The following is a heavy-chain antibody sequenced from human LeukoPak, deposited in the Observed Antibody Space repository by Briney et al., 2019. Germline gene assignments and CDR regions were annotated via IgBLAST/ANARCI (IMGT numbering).Heavy chain of an antibody. CDR2: INPNSGGT. CDR3: AGCGDAGRGYYYMDV. V-gene: IGHV1-2*06. Sequence: ASVKVSCKASGYTFTGYYMHWVRQAPGQGLEWMGRINPNSGGTNYAQKFQGRVTMTRDTSISTAYMELSRLRSDDTAVYYCAGCGDAGRGYYYMDVWGKGTTVTVSS. CDR1: GYTFTGYY. D-gene: IGHD7-27*01. J-gene: IGHJ6*03.